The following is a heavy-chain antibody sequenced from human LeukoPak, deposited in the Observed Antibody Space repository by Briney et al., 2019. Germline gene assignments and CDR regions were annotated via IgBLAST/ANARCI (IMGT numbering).Heavy chain of an antibody. CDR3: ARGGVVVTPTNPDY. V-gene: IGHV3-30-3*01. J-gene: IGHJ4*02. D-gene: IGHD3-22*01. Sequence: GGSLRLSCAASGFTFSSYAMHWVRQAPGKGLEWVAVISYDGSNRYYADSVKGRFTISRDNSKNTLYLQMNSLRAEDTAVYYCARGGVVVTPTNPDYWGQGTLVTVSS. CDR2: ISYDGSNR. CDR1: GFTFSSYA.